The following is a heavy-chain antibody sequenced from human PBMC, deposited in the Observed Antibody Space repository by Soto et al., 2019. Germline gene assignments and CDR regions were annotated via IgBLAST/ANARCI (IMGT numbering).Heavy chain of an antibody. J-gene: IGHJ4*02. CDR1: DSANSRYY. V-gene: IGHV4-59*13. D-gene: IGHD2-2*01. Sequence: PSETVCQTCTVSDSANSRYYWSWIRQPPGKGLEWIGCIYYGGSTYYNPSLKSRATISLDTSKNHFSLMLSSVTAADTAVYYCARGPDSSKVGYWGQGIQVTVSS. CDR2: IYYGGST. CDR3: ARGPDSSKVGY.